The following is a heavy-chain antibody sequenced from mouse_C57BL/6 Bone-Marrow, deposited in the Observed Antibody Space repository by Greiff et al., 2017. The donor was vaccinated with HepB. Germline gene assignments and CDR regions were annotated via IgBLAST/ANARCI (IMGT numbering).Heavy chain of an antibody. V-gene: IGHV10-1*01. CDR3: VRGGYYGFAY. CDR1: GFSFNTYA. D-gene: IGHD2-3*01. Sequence: EVKLVESGGGLVQPKGSLKLSCAASGFSFNTYAMNWVRQAPGKGLEWVARIRSKSNNYATYYADSVKDRFTISRDDSESMLYLQMNNLKTEDTAMYYCVRGGYYGFAYWGQGTLVTVSA. J-gene: IGHJ3*01. CDR2: IRSKSNNYAT.